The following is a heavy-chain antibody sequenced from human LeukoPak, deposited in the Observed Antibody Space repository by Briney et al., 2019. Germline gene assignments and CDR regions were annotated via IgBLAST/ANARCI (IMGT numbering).Heavy chain of an antibody. D-gene: IGHD2-15*01. CDR1: GYTFTSYT. Sequence: ASVKVSCKASGYTFTSYTMHWVRQAPGQRLEWMGWINAGNGNTKYSQKFQGRVTITRDTSASTAYMELSSLRSEDTAVYYCARFSGYCSGGSCTEGNYFDYWGQGTLVTVSS. CDR3: ARFSGYCSGGSCTEGNYFDY. V-gene: IGHV1-3*01. CDR2: INAGNGNT. J-gene: IGHJ4*02.